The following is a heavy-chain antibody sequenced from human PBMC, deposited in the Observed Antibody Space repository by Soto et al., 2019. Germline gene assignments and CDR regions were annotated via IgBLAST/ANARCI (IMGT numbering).Heavy chain of an antibody. CDR1: GFTFSDYA. Sequence: EMQLSESGGGLIQPGGSLRLSCAASGFTFSDYAMGWVRQAPGEGLEWVSGISGSGDSTYYVDSVKGRFAISRDNSKNTLFLHMNSLRAEDTALYYCAKDRAVTTTNQFDYWGQGTLVTVSS. D-gene: IGHD5-12*01. CDR2: ISGSGDST. CDR3: AKDRAVTTTNQFDY. J-gene: IGHJ4*02. V-gene: IGHV3-23*01.